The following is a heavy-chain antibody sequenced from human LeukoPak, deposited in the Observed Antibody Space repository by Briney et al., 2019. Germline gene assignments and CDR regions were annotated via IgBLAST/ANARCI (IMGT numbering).Heavy chain of an antibody. CDR1: GGSISSGSYY. D-gene: IGHD3-16*02. Sequence: SETLSLTCTVSGGSISSGSYYWSWIRQPPGKGLEWIGEINHSGSTNYNPSLKSRVTISVDTSKNQFSLKLSSVTAADTAVYYCARGQRLRLGELSLYRGTEMSRDRRLSSGYHGMNWYWFDPWGQGTLVTVSS. J-gene: IGHJ5*02. CDR2: INHSGST. V-gene: IGHV4-39*07. CDR3: ARGQRLRLGELSLYRGTEMSRDRRLSSGYHGMNWYWFDP.